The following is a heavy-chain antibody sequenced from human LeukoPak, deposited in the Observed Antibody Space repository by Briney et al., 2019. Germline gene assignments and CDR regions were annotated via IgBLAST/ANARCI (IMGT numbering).Heavy chain of an antibody. Sequence: GGSLRLSCAASGFTFSSYAMHWVRQAPGKGLEWVAVISYDGSNKYCADSVKGRFTISRDNSKNTLYLQMNSLRAEDTAVYYCAREKITMIVVVITTAMSPYGMDVWGQGTTVAVSS. D-gene: IGHD3-22*01. CDR2: ISYDGSNK. V-gene: IGHV3-30-3*01. CDR3: AREKITMIVVVITTAMSPYGMDV. J-gene: IGHJ6*02. CDR1: GFTFSSYA.